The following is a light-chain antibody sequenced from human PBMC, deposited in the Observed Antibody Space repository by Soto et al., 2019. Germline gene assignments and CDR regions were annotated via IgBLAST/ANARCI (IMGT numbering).Light chain of an antibody. V-gene: IGKV1-5*01. CDR1: QSISNW. CDR2: HAS. J-gene: IGKJ1*01. Sequence: DIHMTQSPCTLPSSLLDIVTITCLASQSISNWLAWYQQKPGTAPKVLIYHASNLQSGVPSRFSGSGSGTDFLLTINNLQPEDFATYYCLQASTFPRTFGQGTKVDIK. CDR3: LQASTFPRT.